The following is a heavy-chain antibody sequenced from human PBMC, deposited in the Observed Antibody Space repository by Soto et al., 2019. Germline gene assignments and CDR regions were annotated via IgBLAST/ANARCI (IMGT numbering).Heavy chain of an antibody. J-gene: IGHJ4*02. CDR2: INSDGTTT. CDR1: GFTFSNYW. Sequence: EVQLVESGGGLVQPEGSLRLSCAASGFTFSNYWMHWVRQAPGKGLVWVSRINSDGTTTSYADSVRGRFTISRDNARDTVYLQMNSLGAEDTAVYYCARVAVGAYYFHYWGQGTLVTVSS. D-gene: IGHD1-26*01. V-gene: IGHV3-74*01. CDR3: ARVAVGAYYFHY.